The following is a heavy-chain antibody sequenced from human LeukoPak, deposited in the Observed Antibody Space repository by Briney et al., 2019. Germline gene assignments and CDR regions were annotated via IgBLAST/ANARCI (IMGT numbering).Heavy chain of an antibody. CDR3: ARERGSGWSPDY. J-gene: IGHJ4*02. Sequence: GGSLRLSCAASGFTFSSYSMSWVRQAPGKGLEWVSSISSSSSYIYYADSVKGRFTISRDDAKNSLYLQMNSLRAEDTAVYYCARERGSGWSPDYWGQGTLVTVSS. D-gene: IGHD6-19*01. CDR1: GFTFSSYS. V-gene: IGHV3-21*01. CDR2: ISSSSSYI.